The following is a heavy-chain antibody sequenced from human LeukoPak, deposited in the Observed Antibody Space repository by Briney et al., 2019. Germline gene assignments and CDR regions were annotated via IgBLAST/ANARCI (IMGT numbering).Heavy chain of an antibody. D-gene: IGHD5-24*01. CDR1: GFTFSSYS. J-gene: IGHJ6*02. V-gene: IGHV3-21*01. CDR3: ARDGGPRDGYNTYYFGMDV. CDR2: ISSSSSYI. Sequence: PGGSLRLSCAASGFTFSSYSMNWVRQAPGKGLEWVSSISSSSSYIYYADSAKGRFTISRDNAKNSLYLQMNSLRAEDTAVYYCARDGGPRDGYNTYYFGMDVWGQGTTVTVSS.